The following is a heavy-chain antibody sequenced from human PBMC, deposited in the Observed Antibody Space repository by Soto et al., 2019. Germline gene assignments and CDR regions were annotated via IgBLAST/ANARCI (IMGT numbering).Heavy chain of an antibody. D-gene: IGHD2-2*01. CDR2: IYPGDSDT. J-gene: IGHJ4*02. CDR3: ARHCSSTSCYGPFDY. V-gene: IGHV5-51*01. Sequence: GEALKISCKGSGYSFTSYWIGWMRQMPGKGLEWMGIIYPGDSDTRYSPSFQGQVTISADKSISTAYLQWSSLKASDTAMYYCARHCSSTSCYGPFDYWGQGTLVSVSS. CDR1: GYSFTSYW.